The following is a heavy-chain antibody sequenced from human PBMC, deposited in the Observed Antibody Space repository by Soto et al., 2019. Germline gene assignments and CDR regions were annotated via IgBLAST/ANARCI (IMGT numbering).Heavy chain of an antibody. J-gene: IGHJ4*02. Sequence: SVKVSCKASGFTFTSSAFQWVRQARGQRLEWIGWIAVGSGYTDYAQRFQDRVTLTRDMSTATTYMELSRLTSEDTAIYYCAADATAWQQMVPSDYWGQGTLVTVSS. CDR1: GFTFTSSA. CDR2: IAVGSGYT. CDR3: AADATAWQQMVPSDY. V-gene: IGHV1-58*01. D-gene: IGHD2-8*01.